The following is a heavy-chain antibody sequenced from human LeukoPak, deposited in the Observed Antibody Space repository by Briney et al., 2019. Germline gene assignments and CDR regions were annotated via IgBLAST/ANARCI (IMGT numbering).Heavy chain of an antibody. D-gene: IGHD6-19*01. J-gene: IGHJ4*02. CDR1: GFTFSSYA. Sequence: GGSLRLSCAASGFTFSSYAMSWVRQAPGKGLEWVSAISGSGGSTYYADSVKGRFTISRDNSKNTLYLQMNSLRAEDTAVYYCARAMAEQWLVSWGQGTLVTVSS. V-gene: IGHV3-23*01. CDR3: ARAMAEQWLVS. CDR2: ISGSGGST.